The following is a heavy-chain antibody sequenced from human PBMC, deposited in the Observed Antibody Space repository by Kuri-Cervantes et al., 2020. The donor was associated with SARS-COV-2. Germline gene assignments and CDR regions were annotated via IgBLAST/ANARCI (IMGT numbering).Heavy chain of an antibody. Sequence: GESLKISCAASGFTFSSYAMHWVRQAPGKGLEWVAVISYDGSNKYYADSVKGPFTISRGNSKNTLYLQMNSMRAEDTAVYYCAREPSGDGDYYYYYGMDVWGQGTTVTVSS. CDR2: ISYDGSNK. CDR1: GFTFSSYA. V-gene: IGHV3-30-3*01. D-gene: IGHD3-10*01. J-gene: IGHJ6*02. CDR3: AREPSGDGDYYYYYGMDV.